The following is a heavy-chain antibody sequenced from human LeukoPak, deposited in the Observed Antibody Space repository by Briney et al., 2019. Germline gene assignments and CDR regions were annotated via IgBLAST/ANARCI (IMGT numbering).Heavy chain of an antibody. CDR1: GGSISSYY. J-gene: IGHJ6*02. CDR3: ARDVGDTYGMDV. D-gene: IGHD3-10*01. V-gene: IGHV4-59*01. CDR2: IYYSGST. Sequence: SETLSLTCTVSGGSISSYYWSWIRQPPGKGLEWIGYIYYSGSTNYNPSLKSRVTISVDTSKNQFSLKLSSVTAADTAVYYCARDVGDTYGMDVWGQGTTVTVSS.